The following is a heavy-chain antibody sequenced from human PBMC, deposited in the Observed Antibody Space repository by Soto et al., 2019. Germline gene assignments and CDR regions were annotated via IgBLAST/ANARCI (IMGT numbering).Heavy chain of an antibody. D-gene: IGHD3-10*01. Sequence: PGGSLRLSCAASGFTFSSYGMHWVRQAPGKGLEWVAVISYDGSNKYYADSVKGRFTISRDNSKNTLYLQMNSLRAEDTAVYYCAKGDYDRVWFGPPSYYYYGMDVWGQGTTVTVS. CDR1: GFTFSSYG. V-gene: IGHV3-30*18. CDR2: ISYDGSNK. CDR3: AKGDYDRVWFGPPSYYYYGMDV. J-gene: IGHJ6*02.